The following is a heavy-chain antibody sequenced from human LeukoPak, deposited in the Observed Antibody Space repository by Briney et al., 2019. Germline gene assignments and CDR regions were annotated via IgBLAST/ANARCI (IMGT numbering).Heavy chain of an antibody. D-gene: IGHD6-13*01. CDR3: AREGIAAAGILGPGY. CDR2: MNPNSGNT. CDR1: GYTFTSYD. V-gene: IGHV1-8*01. J-gene: IGHJ4*02. Sequence: ASVKVSCKASGYTFTSYDINWVRQATGQGLEWRGWMNPNSGNTGYAQKFQGRVTMTRNTSISTAYMELSSLRSEDTAVYYCAREGIAAAGILGPGYWGQGTLVTVSS.